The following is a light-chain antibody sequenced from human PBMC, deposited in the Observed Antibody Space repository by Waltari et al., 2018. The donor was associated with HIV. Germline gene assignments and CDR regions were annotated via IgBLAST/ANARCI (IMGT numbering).Light chain of an antibody. Sequence: LVLTQSPSASASLVASVKRTCSLGFGNNNYAIAWHQQQRARGPRVLMKFNSDGSHTKGDRIPDRFSGSSSTTERYLTISSLQAEDEAYYYCQSWGGGSWVFGGGTKLTVL. CDR1: FGNNNYA. V-gene: IGLV4-69*01. CDR3: QSWGGGSWV. CDR2: FNSDGSH. J-gene: IGLJ3*02.